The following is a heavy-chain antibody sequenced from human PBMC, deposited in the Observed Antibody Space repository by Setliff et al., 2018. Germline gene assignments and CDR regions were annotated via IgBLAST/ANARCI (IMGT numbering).Heavy chain of an antibody. CDR2: ISSSSSYI. Sequence: AGGSLRLSCAASGFTFSSYSMNWVRQAPGKGLEWVSSISSSSSYIYYADSVKGRFTISRDNSKNTLYLQMNSLRAEDTAVYYCAKGRDYGDYYYYYGMDVWGQGTTVTVSS. V-gene: IGHV3-21*01. CDR3: AKGRDYGDYYYYYGMDV. CDR1: GFTFSSYS. J-gene: IGHJ6*02. D-gene: IGHD4-17*01.